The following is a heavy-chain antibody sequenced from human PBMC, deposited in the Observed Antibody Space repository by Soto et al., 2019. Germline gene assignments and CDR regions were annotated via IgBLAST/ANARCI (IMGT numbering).Heavy chain of an antibody. V-gene: IGHV3-30*18. CDR1: GFTFSSYG. J-gene: IGHJ4*02. Sequence: GGSLRLSCAASGFTFSSYGMHRVRQAPGKWLEWVAVISYDGSNKYYADSVKGRFTISRDNSKNTLYLQMNSLRAEDTAVYYCAKDGDYGDYIDYWGQGTLVTVSS. D-gene: IGHD4-17*01. CDR3: AKDGDYGDYIDY. CDR2: ISYDGSNK.